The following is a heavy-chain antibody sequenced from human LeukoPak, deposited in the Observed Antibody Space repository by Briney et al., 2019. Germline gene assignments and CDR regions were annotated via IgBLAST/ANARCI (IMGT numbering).Heavy chain of an antibody. CDR1: GFTFSSYW. J-gene: IGHJ4*02. CDR2: IKQDGSEK. CDR3: AREEIVVVVAATEAFDY. Sequence: GGSLRLSCAASGFTFSSYWMSWVRQAPGKGLEWVANIKQDGSEKYYVDSVKGRFTISRDNAKNSLYLQMNSLRAEDTAVYYCAREEIVVVVAATEAFDYWGQGTLVTVPS. D-gene: IGHD2-15*01. V-gene: IGHV3-7*03.